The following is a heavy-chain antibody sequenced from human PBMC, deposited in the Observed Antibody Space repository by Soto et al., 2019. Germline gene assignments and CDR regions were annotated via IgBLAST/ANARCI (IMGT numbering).Heavy chain of an antibody. V-gene: IGHV1-69*13. J-gene: IGHJ6*02. CDR1: GGTFSSYA. D-gene: IGHD6-19*01. CDR3: ALELIAVASPDYYGMDV. Sequence: GASVKVSCKASGGTFSSYAISWVRQAPGQGLEWMGGIIPIFGTANYAQKFQGRVTITADESTSTAYMELSSLRSEDTAVYYCALELIAVASPDYYGMDVWGQGTTVTVSS. CDR2: IIPIFGTA.